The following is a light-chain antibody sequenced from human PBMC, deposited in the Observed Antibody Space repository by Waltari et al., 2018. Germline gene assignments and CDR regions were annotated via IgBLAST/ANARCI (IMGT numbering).Light chain of an antibody. CDR1: QRVTRNF. CDR2: GAS. V-gene: IGKV3-20*01. CDR3: QQYGSSPFT. J-gene: IGKJ3*01. Sequence: IALTQSPDTLSFSPGERATLPCRPSQRVTRNFLAWYQQKPGQPPRLLIYGASTRATGIPDRFSGSGSGTDFTLTISRLEPEDFAVYYCQQYGSSPFTFGPGTKVDIK.